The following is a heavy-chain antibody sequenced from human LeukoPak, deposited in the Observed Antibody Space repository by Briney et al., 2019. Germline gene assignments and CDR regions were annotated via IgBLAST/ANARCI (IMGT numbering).Heavy chain of an antibody. CDR2: IIPMFGRA. J-gene: IGHJ4*02. V-gene: IGHV1-69*01. Sequence: SVKVSCKASGGTFSSYGISWVRQARGKGEEGMGGIIPMFGRANYAKKLQGRDKNNAEEKKRTEYMEMRRERYKDTAVYYCARQLYYYGSGSYYYFDYWGQGTLVTVSS. D-gene: IGHD3-10*01. CDR3: ARQLYYYGSGSYYYFDY. CDR1: GGTFSSYG.